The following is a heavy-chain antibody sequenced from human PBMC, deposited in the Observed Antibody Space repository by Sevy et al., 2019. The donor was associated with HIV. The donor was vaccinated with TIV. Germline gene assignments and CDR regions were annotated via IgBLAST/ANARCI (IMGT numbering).Heavy chain of an antibody. CDR1: GYTFSNYW. CDR2: IYPGDSDT. Sequence: GESLKISCTGSGYTFSNYWIGWVRQMPGKGLEWMGIIYPGDSDTRYSPSFQGQVTSSVDKSISTAYLQWSSLKASDTAIFYCARGARGTLPSYYYYTKDIWGQGTTVTVSS. CDR3: ARGARGTLPSYYYYTKDI. V-gene: IGHV5-51*01. J-gene: IGHJ6*02. D-gene: IGHD1-1*01.